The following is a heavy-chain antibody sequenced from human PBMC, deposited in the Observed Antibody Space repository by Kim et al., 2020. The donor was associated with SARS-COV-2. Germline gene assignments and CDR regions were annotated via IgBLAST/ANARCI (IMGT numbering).Heavy chain of an antibody. CDR3: VRGRSGSGEFDH. D-gene: IGHD6-19*01. Sequence: GGSLRLSCAASGFIFSNYGMHWVRQAPGKGLEWVAGIWCDGSIKYYGASMKGRFTISRNNSKNTLYLQMNSLSDEDTAVYYCVRGRSGSGEFDHWGQGTLVTVSS. CDR2: IWCDGSIK. V-gene: IGHV3-33*08. CDR1: GFIFSNYG. J-gene: IGHJ5*02.